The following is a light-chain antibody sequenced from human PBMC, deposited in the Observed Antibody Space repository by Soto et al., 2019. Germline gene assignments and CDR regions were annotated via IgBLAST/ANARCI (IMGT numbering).Light chain of an antibody. Sequence: DIQMTQSPSSLCAFVGDEVTITCRASHTIVIYLNWYQLKTGKPPRLLIYAASSLQSGVPSRFSGSGSGTDFTLTINSLQPEDFATYSCQQSYNSPQTFGQGTTV. V-gene: IGKV1-39*01. CDR2: AAS. CDR1: HTIVIY. J-gene: IGKJ1*01. CDR3: QQSYNSPQT.